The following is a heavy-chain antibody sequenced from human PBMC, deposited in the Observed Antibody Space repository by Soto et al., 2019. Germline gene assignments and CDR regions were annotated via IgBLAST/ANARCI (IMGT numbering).Heavy chain of an antibody. CDR2: ISAYNGNT. V-gene: IGHV1-18*01. CDR1: GYTFTNFG. Sequence: QVHLVQSGAEVKKPGASVKVSCTASGYTFTNFGISWVRQAPGQGLEWMGWISAYNGNTNYAQKFQGRVTMTTDTSRSTAYMEPRSLRAEDTAVYYCARGGTQIDYWGQGTLVTVSS. D-gene: IGHD3-16*01. J-gene: IGHJ4*02. CDR3: ARGGTQIDY.